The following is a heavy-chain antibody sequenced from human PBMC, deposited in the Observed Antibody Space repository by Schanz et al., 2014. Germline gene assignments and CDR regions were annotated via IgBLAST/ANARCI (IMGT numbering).Heavy chain of an antibody. CDR1: GYTFTRSG. V-gene: IGHV1-18*01. CDR3: ARVVRSDYLSELDF. CDR2: TGGSDGNT. Sequence: QVQLVQSGGEVKTPGASVKVSCKASGYTFTRSGISWVRQAPGQGLEWMGWTGGSDGNTNFAQKFQGRVTMTTDTSTSTVYMELRSLTSDDSAVYYCARVVRSDYLSELDFWGQGTQVIVSS. J-gene: IGHJ4*02. D-gene: IGHD4-17*01.